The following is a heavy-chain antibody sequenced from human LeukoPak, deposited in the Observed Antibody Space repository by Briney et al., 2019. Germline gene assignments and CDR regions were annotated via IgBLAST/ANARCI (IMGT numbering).Heavy chain of an antibody. Sequence: ASVKVSCKASGYTFTSYAMHWVRQAPGQRLEWMGWINAGNGNTKYSQKFQGRVTITRDTSASTAYMELSSLRSEDTAVYYCARQDNWNDPWGYWGQGTLVTVSS. CDR3: ARQDNWNDPWGY. D-gene: IGHD1-1*01. CDR2: INAGNGNT. J-gene: IGHJ4*02. CDR1: GYTFTSYA. V-gene: IGHV1-3*01.